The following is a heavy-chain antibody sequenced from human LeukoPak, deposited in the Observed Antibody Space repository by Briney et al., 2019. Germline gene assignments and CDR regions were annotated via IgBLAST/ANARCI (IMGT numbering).Heavy chain of an antibody. CDR1: GGSISSSSYY. Sequence: SETLSLTCTVSGGSISSSSYYWGWIRQPPGKGLEWIGSIYYSGSTYYNPSLRSRVTISVDTSKNQFSLKLSSVTAADTDVYYCASYSGSSGAFDIWGQGTMVTVSS. D-gene: IGHD1-26*01. CDR2: IYYSGST. V-gene: IGHV4-39*01. J-gene: IGHJ3*02. CDR3: ASYSGSSGAFDI.